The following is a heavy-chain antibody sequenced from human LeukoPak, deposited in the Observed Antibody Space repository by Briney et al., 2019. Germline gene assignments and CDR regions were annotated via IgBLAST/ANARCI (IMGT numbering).Heavy chain of an antibody. CDR2: INHSGST. CDR1: GGSFSGYY. CDR3: ARGGFSFGYTFDY. V-gene: IGHV4-34*01. Sequence: SETLSLTCAVYGGSFSGYYWSWIRQPPGKGLEWIGEINHSGSTNYNPSLKSRVTISVDTSKNQFSLKLSSVTAADTAVYYCARGGFSFGYTFDYWGQGTLVTVSS. J-gene: IGHJ4*02. D-gene: IGHD5-18*01.